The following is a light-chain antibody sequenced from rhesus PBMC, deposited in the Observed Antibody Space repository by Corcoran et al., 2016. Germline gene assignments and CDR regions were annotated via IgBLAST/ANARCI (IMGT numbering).Light chain of an antibody. V-gene: IGKV1-25*01. Sequence: DIQMTQSPSSLSAAVGDTVTITCQASQGISKYLGWYQQKPGKAPKLLIYDASTLQSGVPSRFSGSGSGTEFTLTISSLQPEDFATYDSQQHNSYPLTFGGGTKVELK. CDR2: DAS. CDR3: QQHNSYPLT. CDR1: QGISKY. J-gene: IGKJ4*01.